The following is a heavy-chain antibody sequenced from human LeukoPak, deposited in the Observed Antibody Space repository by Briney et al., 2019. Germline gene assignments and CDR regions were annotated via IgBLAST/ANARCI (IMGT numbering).Heavy chain of an antibody. Sequence: GASVKVSCKASGGTFSSYAISWVRQAPGQGLEWMGWISAYNGNTNYAQKLQGRVTMTTDTSTSTAYMELRSLRSDDTAVYYCARGTPKPRYNWFDPWGQGTLVTVSS. CDR3: ARGTPKPRYNWFDP. J-gene: IGHJ5*02. CDR1: GGTFSSYA. CDR2: ISAYNGNT. D-gene: IGHD2-15*01. V-gene: IGHV1-18*01.